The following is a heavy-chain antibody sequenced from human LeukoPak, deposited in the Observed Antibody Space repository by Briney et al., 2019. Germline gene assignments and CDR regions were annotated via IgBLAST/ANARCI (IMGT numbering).Heavy chain of an antibody. CDR1: GFTFSSYW. J-gene: IGHJ6*03. V-gene: IGHV3-7*01. D-gene: IGHD6-13*01. CDR3: ARGQAVGIAAAGTYYMDV. Sequence: GGSLRLSCAASGFTFSSYWMSWVRQAPGKGLEWVANIKQDGSEKYYVDSVKGRFTISRDNAKNSLYLQMNSLRAEDTAVYYCARGQAVGIAAAGTYYMDVWGKGTTVTVSS. CDR2: IKQDGSEK.